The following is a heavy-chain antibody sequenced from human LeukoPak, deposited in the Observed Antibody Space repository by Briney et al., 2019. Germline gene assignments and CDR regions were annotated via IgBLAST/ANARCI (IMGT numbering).Heavy chain of an antibody. D-gene: IGHD6-13*01. CDR2: INHSGST. CDR3: ARGRTELAAAGNIDY. CDR1: GGSFSGYY. J-gene: IGHJ4*02. Sequence: KPSETLSLTCAVYGGSFSGYYWSWIRQPPGKGLEWIGEINHSGSTNYNPSLESRVTISVDASKNQFSLKLSSVTAADTAVYYCARGRTELAAAGNIDYWGQGTLVTVSS. V-gene: IGHV4-34*01.